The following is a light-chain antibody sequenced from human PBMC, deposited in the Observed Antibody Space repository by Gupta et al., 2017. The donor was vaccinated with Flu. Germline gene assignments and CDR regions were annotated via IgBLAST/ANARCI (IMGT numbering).Light chain of an antibody. Sequence: DVAMTQSPLSLPVTLGQPASISCRSSQSLVHRNGNTYLTWFQQRPGQSPRRLMYRVSRRDSGVPDRFSGSGSGTDFTLTISRVEAEDVGVYYCMQGTHWPTFGQGTKLEVK. V-gene: IGKV2-30*02. CDR2: RVS. CDR1: QSLVHRNGNTY. J-gene: IGKJ1*01. CDR3: MQGTHWPT.